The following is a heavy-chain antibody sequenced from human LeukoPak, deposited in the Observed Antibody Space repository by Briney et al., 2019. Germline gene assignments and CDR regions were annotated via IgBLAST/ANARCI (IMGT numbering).Heavy chain of an antibody. J-gene: IGHJ3*02. V-gene: IGHV3-21*01. CDR1: GFTFSSYS. CDR3: ARLRAYDFWSGYYLSVAFDI. CDR2: ISSSSSYI. D-gene: IGHD3-3*01. Sequence: PGGSLRLSCAASGFTFSSYSMNWVRQAPGKGLEWVSSISSSSSYIYYADSVKGRFTISRDNAKNTLYLQMNSLRAEDTAVYYCARLRAYDFWSGYYLSVAFDIWGQGTMVTVSS.